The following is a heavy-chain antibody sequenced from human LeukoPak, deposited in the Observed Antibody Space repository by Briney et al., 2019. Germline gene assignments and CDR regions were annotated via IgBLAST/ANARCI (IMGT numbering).Heavy chain of an antibody. CDR2: ISSSGSTI. V-gene: IGHV3-11*01. CDR1: GFTFSDYY. CDR3: GRPVTYYYDSSGYLDY. D-gene: IGHD3-22*01. J-gene: IGHJ4*02. Sequence: PGGSLRLSCAASGFTFSDYYMSWIRQAPGKGLEWVSYISSSGSTIYYADSVKGRFTISRDNAKNSLYLQMNSLRAEDTAVYYCGRPVTYYYDSSGYLDYGGQGTLVTVSS.